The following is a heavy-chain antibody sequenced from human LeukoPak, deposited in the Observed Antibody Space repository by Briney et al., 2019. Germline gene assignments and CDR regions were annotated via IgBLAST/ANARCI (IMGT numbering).Heavy chain of an antibody. CDR1: GFTFSSYA. J-gene: IGHJ4*02. V-gene: IGHV3-30*04. CDR2: ISYDGSNK. Sequence: GGSLRLSCAASGFTFSSYAMHWVRQAPGKGLEWVAVISYDGSNKYYADSVKGRFTISRDNSKNTLYLQMNSLRAEDTAVYYCARESRDTAMVSSFDYWGQGTLVTVSS. CDR3: ARESRDTAMVSSFDY. D-gene: IGHD5-18*01.